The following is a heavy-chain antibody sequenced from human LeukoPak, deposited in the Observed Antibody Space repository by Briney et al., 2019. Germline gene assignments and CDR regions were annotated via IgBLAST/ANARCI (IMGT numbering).Heavy chain of an antibody. CDR3: ARDRPVLRYFDWLLEYYFDY. Sequence: SETLSLTCTVSGGSISSYYWSWIRQPAGKGLEWIGRIYTSGSTNYNPSLKSRVTMSVDTSKNQSSLKLSSVTAADTAVYYCARDRPVLRYFDWLLEYYFDYWGQGTLVTVSS. CDR1: GGSISSYY. D-gene: IGHD3-9*01. CDR2: IYTSGST. J-gene: IGHJ4*02. V-gene: IGHV4-4*07.